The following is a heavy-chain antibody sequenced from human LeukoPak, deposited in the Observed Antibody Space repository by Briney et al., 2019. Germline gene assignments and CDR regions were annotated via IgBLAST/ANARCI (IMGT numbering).Heavy chain of an antibody. D-gene: IGHD3-22*01. Sequence: KPSETLSLTCTVSGGSISSYYWSWIRQPPGKGLEWIGYIYYSGGTNYNPSLKSRVTISVDTSKNQFSLKLSSVTAADTAVYYCARLTGGMLVGSWSFDYWGQGTLVTVSS. CDR3: ARLTGGMLVGSWSFDY. CDR2: IYYSGGT. CDR1: GGSISSYY. J-gene: IGHJ4*02. V-gene: IGHV4-59*08.